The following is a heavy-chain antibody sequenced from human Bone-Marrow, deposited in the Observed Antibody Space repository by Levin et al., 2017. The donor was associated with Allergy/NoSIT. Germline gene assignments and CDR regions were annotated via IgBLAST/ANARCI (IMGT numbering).Heavy chain of an antibody. J-gene: IGHJ6*03. V-gene: IGHV3-30*18. Sequence: GESLKISCAVSGLNFNNYGMNWVRQAPGKGLEWVALISGGGNDGYYADSVKGRFRNFRDNSKNTLYLQMRNVRLEDTAVYYCVKVGSDYRPGGDFYMDVWGKGTAVSVSS. CDR1: GLNFNNYG. D-gene: IGHD2-21*02. CDR2: ISGGGNDG. CDR3: VKVGSDYRPGGDFYMDV.